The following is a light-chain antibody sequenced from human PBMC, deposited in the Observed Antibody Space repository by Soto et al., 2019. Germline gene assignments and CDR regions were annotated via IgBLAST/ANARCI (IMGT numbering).Light chain of an antibody. Sequence: ETVLSQSPATLSLSPGERATLSCRASQTIRNNYLAWYRQTPGQAPRLLIYGASNRATGIADRFSGSGSGTDFTLIISRLEPEDFALYYCQQYGSSPWTFGQGTKLEIK. CDR3: QQYGSSPWT. CDR2: GAS. V-gene: IGKV3-20*01. J-gene: IGKJ1*01. CDR1: QTIRNNY.